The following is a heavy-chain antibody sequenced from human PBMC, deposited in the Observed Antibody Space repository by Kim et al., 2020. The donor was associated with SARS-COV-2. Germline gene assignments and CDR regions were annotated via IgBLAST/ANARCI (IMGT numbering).Heavy chain of an antibody. Sequence: GGSLRLSCAASGFTFSSYGMHWVRQAPGKGLEWVAVISYDGSNKYYADSVKGRFTISRDNSKNTLYLQMNSLRAEDTAVYYCAKELNSGSQSFDYWGQGTLVTVSS. CDR2: ISYDGSNK. CDR1: GFTFSSYG. V-gene: IGHV3-30*18. D-gene: IGHD1-26*01. J-gene: IGHJ4*02. CDR3: AKELNSGSQSFDY.